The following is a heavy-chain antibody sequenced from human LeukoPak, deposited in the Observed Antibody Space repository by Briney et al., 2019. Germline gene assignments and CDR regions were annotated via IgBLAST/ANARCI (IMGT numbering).Heavy chain of an antibody. V-gene: IGHV3-49*04. D-gene: IGHD6-6*01. CDR3: TRESVAEGYYFDY. CDR1: GFTFGDYA. Sequence: GGSLRLSCTASGFTFGDYAMSWVRQAPGKGLEWVGFIRSKAYGGTTEYAASVKGRFTISRDDSKSIAYLQMNSLKTEDTAVYYCTRESVAEGYYFDYWGQGTLVTVSS. J-gene: IGHJ4*02. CDR2: IRSKAYGGTT.